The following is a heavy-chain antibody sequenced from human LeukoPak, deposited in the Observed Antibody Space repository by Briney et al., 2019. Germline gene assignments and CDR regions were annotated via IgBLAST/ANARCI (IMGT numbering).Heavy chain of an antibody. CDR3: ARDSLERLDY. Sequence: SETLSLTCTVSGGSISSSSYYWGWIRQPPGKGLEWIGSMFHSRNTYYNPSLKSRVTISVDTSKNQFSLKLSSVTAADTAVYYCARDSLERLDYWGQGTLVTVSS. CDR2: MFHSRNT. D-gene: IGHD1-1*01. J-gene: IGHJ4*02. CDR1: GGSISSSSYY. V-gene: IGHV4-39*07.